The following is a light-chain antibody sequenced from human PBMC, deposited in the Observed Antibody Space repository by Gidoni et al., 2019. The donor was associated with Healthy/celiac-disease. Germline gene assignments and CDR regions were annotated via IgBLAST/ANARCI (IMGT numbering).Light chain of an antibody. CDR2: EVS. V-gene: IGLV2-23*02. Sequence: QSALTQPASVSGSPGQSITISCTGTSSDVGSYNLVSWYQQHPGKAPKLMIYEVSKRPSGVSNRFSGSKSGNTASLTISGLQAEDEADYYCCSYAVSSTVFGGGTKLTV. J-gene: IGLJ2*01. CDR1: SSDVGSYNL. CDR3: CSYAVSSTV.